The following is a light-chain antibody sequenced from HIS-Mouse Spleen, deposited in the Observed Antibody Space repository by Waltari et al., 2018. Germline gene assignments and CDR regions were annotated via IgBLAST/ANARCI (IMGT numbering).Light chain of an antibody. Sequence: SVLTQPPSVSGAPGQRVTISCTGSSSNIGAGYDVHWYQQLPGTAPKLLIYGNGNRPSGVPDRFSGSKSGTSASLAITGLQAEDEADYYCQSYDSSLSGWVFGGGTKLTVL. V-gene: IGLV1-40*01. CDR2: GNG. J-gene: IGLJ3*02. CDR3: QSYDSSLSGWV. CDR1: SSNIGAGYD.